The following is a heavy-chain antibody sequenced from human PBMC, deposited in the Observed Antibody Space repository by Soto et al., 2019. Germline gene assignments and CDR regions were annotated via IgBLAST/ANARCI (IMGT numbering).Heavy chain of an antibody. CDR2: ISKSGTTI. Sequence: EVQLVESGGGLVQPGGSLRLSCDASGFTFSSYSMNWVRQAPGKGLEWVSYISKSGTTIYYAGSVRGRFTISRDSAENSLYLHMNSLRDEDTAVYYCARGHSSGHLSDYWRQGTLLTVSS. J-gene: IGHJ4*02. CDR1: GFTFSSYS. V-gene: IGHV3-48*02. CDR3: ARGHSSGHLSDY. D-gene: IGHD3-22*01.